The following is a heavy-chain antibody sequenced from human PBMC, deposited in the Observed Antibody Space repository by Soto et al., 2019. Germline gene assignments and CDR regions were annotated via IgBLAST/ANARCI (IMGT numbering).Heavy chain of an antibody. Sequence: GASVKVSCKASGGTFSSYAISWVRQAPGQGLEWMGGITPIFGTANYAQKFQGRVTITADESTSTAYMELSSLRSEDTAVYYCARGIGVREVDYWGQGTLVTVSS. V-gene: IGHV1-69*13. CDR3: ARGIGVREVDY. D-gene: IGHD2-15*01. J-gene: IGHJ4*02. CDR1: GGTFSSYA. CDR2: ITPIFGTA.